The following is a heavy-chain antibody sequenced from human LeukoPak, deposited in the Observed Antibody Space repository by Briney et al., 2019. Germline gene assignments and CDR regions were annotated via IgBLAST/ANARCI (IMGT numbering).Heavy chain of an antibody. CDR1: GYSIRSGYY. V-gene: IGHV4-38-2*02. Sequence: RPSETLSLTCTVSGYSIRSGYYWGWIRQPPGKGLEWIGSIYHSGSTYYNPSLKSRVTISVDTSKNQFSLKLSSVTAADTAVYYCARCVDGSHIRGYFDYWGQGTLVTVSS. J-gene: IGHJ4*02. D-gene: IGHD3-10*01. CDR3: ARCVDGSHIRGYFDY. CDR2: IYHSGST.